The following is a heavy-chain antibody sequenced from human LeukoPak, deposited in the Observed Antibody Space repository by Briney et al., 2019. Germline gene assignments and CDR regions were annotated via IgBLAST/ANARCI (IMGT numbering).Heavy chain of an antibody. CDR1: GFTFSDYY. V-gene: IGHV3-7*01. Sequence: GGSLRLSCAASGFTFSDYYMSWIRQAPGKGLEWVANIKQDGSEKYYVDSVKGRFTISRDSAKNSLYLQMNSLRAEDTAVYYCARVRLGAFDYWGQGTLVTVSS. CDR2: IKQDGSEK. J-gene: IGHJ4*02. D-gene: IGHD3-16*01. CDR3: ARVRLGAFDY.